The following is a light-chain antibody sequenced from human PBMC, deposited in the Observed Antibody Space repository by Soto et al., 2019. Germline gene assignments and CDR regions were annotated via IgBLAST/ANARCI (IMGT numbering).Light chain of an antibody. V-gene: IGLV1-40*01. J-gene: IGLJ3*02. CDR1: SSNIGSNYD. CDR2: CYT. Sequence: QSALTQPPSVSGAPGQTVTISCAGTSSNIGSNYDVHWYQHLPGTAPKLLIFCYTNRPSGVPDRFSGSKSGTSASLAITGLQSEDEAAYYCQSYDSDLSAWVFGGGTKLTVL. CDR3: QSYDSDLSAWV.